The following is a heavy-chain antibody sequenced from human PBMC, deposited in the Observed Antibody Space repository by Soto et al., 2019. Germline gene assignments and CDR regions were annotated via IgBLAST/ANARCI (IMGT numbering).Heavy chain of an antibody. V-gene: IGHV4-39*02. J-gene: IGHJ5*02. Sequence: PSETLSLTCAVSAYSTFNRNNFYWGWIRQPQGKGLEWIGTIYYGGDTYYNPSLNSRVTLSIDMTNNHVSLILNSVTAADTAVYYCARVGPWVPYYYDSSPYTFENWFDPWGQGTLVTVSS. CDR3: ARVGPWVPYYYDSSPYTFENWFDP. D-gene: IGHD3-22*01. CDR2: IYYGGDT. CDR1: AYSTFNRNNFY.